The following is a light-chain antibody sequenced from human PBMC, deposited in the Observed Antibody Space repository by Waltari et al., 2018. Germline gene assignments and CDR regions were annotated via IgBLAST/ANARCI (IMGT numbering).Light chain of an antibody. V-gene: IGKV1-39*01. Sequence: DIQMTQSPSSLSASVGDRVTITCRASQTITSSLNWYQQKPGKAPKLLIYDASSLQSGVPSRFSGSGSGTDFTLTISSLQPEDFATYFCQQSDETLVTFGPGTRVDIK. J-gene: IGKJ3*01. CDR3: QQSDETLVT. CDR2: DAS. CDR1: QTITSS.